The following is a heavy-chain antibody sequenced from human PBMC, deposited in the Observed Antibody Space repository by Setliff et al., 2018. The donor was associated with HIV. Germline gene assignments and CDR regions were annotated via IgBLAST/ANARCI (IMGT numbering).Heavy chain of an antibody. D-gene: IGHD3-16*01. CDR3: ARFYDYYGHRLDY. CDR1: GDSITSNSYY. Sequence: SETLSLTCTVSGDSITSNSYYWGWIRQSPGKGLEWIGTMHHSGSTYYNPSLKSRVAIFIDTSKNQFSLRLSSVTAAGTAVYYCARFYDYYGHRLDYWGQGAQVTVSS. CDR2: MHHSGST. J-gene: IGHJ4*02. V-gene: IGHV4-39*01.